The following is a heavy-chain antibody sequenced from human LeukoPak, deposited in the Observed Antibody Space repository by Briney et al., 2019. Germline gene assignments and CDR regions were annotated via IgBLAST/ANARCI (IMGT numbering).Heavy chain of an antibody. V-gene: IGHV1-18*01. CDR1: GYTFTSYG. CDR2: ISAYNGNT. CDR3: ARDGWSGYYRGHYGMDV. D-gene: IGHD3-3*01. J-gene: IGHJ6*02. Sequence: ASVKVSCKASGYTFTSYGISWVRQAPGQGLEWMGWISAYNGNTNYAQKLQGRVTMTTDTSTSTAYMELRSLRSDDTVVYYCARDGWSGYYRGHYGMDVWGQGTTVTVSS.